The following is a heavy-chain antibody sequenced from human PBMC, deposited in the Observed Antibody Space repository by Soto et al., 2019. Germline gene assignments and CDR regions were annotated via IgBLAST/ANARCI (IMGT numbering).Heavy chain of an antibody. CDR1: GYSFTIYC. CDR3: ARLRPYCSSTSCYTYYYYYGMDV. Sequence: GESLKMSCDSSGYSFTIYCIGLVRRMPGKGLDWMWIIYPGDSDSRYSPSFQGQVTISADKSISTAYLQWSSLKASDTAMYYCARLRPYCSSTSCYTYYYYYGMDVWGQGTTVTVSS. D-gene: IGHD2-2*02. CDR2: IYPGDSDS. V-gene: IGHV5-51*01. J-gene: IGHJ6*02.